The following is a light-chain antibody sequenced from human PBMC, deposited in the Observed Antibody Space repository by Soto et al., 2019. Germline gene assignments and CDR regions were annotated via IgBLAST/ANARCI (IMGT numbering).Light chain of an antibody. J-gene: IGKJ5*01. CDR2: SAS. CDR1: QSGNNK. CDR3: QQYSSPIT. V-gene: IGKV3-20*01. Sequence: EIGVTQSATTLSVSPGERATLSCRAKQSGNNKIAWHQQKPGPAPRLLTDSASSRATGIPDRFSGGASGAYFPTTVTRLAPEDFAVYYRQQYSSPITFGQGTRLEIK.